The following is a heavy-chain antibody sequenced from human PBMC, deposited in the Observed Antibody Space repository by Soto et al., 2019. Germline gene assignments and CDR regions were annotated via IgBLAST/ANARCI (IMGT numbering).Heavy chain of an antibody. Sequence: GASVKVSCKASGYTFTGYYMHWGRQAPGQGLEWMGWINPNSGGTNYAQKFQGWVTMTRDTSISTAYMELSRLRSDDTAVYYCARDRTVAGPKGWFDPWGQGTLVTVSS. J-gene: IGHJ5*02. CDR3: ARDRTVAGPKGWFDP. D-gene: IGHD6-19*01. V-gene: IGHV1-2*04. CDR2: INPNSGGT. CDR1: GYTFTGYY.